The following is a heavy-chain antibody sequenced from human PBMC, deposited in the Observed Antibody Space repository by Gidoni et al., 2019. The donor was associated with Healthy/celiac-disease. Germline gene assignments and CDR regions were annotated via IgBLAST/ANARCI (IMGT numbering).Heavy chain of an antibody. D-gene: IGHD6-13*01. V-gene: IGHV1-46*01. CDR1: GYTFTSYY. J-gene: IGHJ4*02. CDR3: ASRVAAAGLDY. CDR2: INPSGGST. Sequence: QVQLVQSGAEVKKPGASVKVSCTASGYTFTSYYMHWVRQAPGQGLEWMGIINPSGGSTSYAQKFQGRVTMTRDTSTSTVYMELSSLRSEDTAVYYCASRVAAAGLDYWGQGTLVTVSS.